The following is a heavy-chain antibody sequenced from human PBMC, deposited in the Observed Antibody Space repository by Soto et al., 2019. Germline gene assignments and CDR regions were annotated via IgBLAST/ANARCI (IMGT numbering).Heavy chain of an antibody. CDR3: ARGALEWLFVPDWDWFSL. V-gene: IGHV3-33*01. CDR2: IWYDGSNK. Sequence: GSLRLSCAASGFTFSSDGMHWVRQAPGKRLEWVAVIWYDGSNKYYADSVKGRFTISRDNSKNTLYLQMNSLRAEDTAVYYCARGALEWLFVPDWDWFSLWGQGTLVTVSS. J-gene: IGHJ5*02. CDR1: GFTFSSDG. D-gene: IGHD3-3*01.